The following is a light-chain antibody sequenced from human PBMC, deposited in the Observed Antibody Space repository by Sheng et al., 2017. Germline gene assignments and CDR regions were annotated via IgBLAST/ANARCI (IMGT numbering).Light chain of an antibody. CDR1: QSVSSY. Sequence: EIVMTQSPATLSVSPGGRTTLSCRASQSVSSYLAWYQQKPGQAPRLLIYGASTRATGIPARFSGSGSGTEFTLTISSLQSEDSAEYFCQQYDKWPLTFGQGTRLEIK. CDR2: GAS. V-gene: IGKV3-15*01. J-gene: IGKJ5*01. CDR3: QQYDKWPLT.